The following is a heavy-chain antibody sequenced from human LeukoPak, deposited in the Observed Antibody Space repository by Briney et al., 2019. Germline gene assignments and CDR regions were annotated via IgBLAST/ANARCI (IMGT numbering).Heavy chain of an antibody. D-gene: IGHD6-13*01. V-gene: IGHV1-3*01. J-gene: IGHJ4*02. CDR3: AREAWGSSCSDY. CDR1: GGTFSSYA. Sequence: ASVKVSCKASGGTFSSYAISWVRQAPGQGLEWMGWINAGNGNTKYSQKFQGRVTITRDTSASTAYMELSSLRSEDTAVYYCAREAWGSSCSDYWSQGTLVTVSP. CDR2: INAGNGNT.